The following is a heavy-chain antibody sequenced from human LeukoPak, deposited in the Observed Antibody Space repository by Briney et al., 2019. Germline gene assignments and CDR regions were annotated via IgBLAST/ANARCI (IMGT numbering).Heavy chain of an antibody. V-gene: IGHV1-24*01. D-gene: IGHD3-9*01. CDR1: GYTLTELS. CDR3: ATDLGIRYFDWLPPFDY. J-gene: IGHJ4*02. CDR2: FDPEDGET. Sequence: ASVKVSCKVSGYTLTELSMHWVRQAPGKGLEWMGGFDPEDGETIYEQKFQGRVTMTEDTSTDTAYMELSSLRSEDTAVYYCATDLGIRYFDWLPPFDYWGQGTLVTVSS.